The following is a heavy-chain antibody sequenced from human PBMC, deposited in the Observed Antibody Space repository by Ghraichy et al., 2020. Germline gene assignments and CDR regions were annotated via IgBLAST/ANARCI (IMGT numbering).Heavy chain of an antibody. V-gene: IGHV1-2*02. CDR2: INPNSGGT. J-gene: IGHJ4*02. CDR1: GYTFTGYY. D-gene: IGHD1-26*01. CDR3: ARVVRGATPFTLIDY. Sequence: ASVKVSCKASGYTFTGYYMHWVRQAPGQGLEWMGWINPNSGGTNYAQKFQGRVTMTRDTSISTAYMELSRLRSDDTAVYYCARVVRGATPFTLIDYWGQGTLVTVSS.